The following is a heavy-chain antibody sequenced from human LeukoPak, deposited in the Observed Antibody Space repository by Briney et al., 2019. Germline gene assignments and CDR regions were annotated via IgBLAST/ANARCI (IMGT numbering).Heavy chain of an antibody. CDR3: ASDSRIDGSGSYFVADDWNFDP. V-gene: IGHV4-39*07. D-gene: IGHD3-10*01. Sequence: PSETLSLTCTVSGGSISSSSYYWGRMRPPPGMGRERFGRYYYSGSNYYNPSIKSRITISVDTSKNQCSLKLSSVTAADTAVYYCASDSRIDGSGSYFVADDWNFDPWGQGTLVTVSS. CDR1: GGSISSSSYY. CDR2: YYYSGSN. J-gene: IGHJ5*02.